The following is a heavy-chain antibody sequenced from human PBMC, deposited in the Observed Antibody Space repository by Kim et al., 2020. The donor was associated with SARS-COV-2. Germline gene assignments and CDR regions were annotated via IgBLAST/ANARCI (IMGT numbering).Heavy chain of an antibody. D-gene: IGHD2-2*02. CDR2: ISAYNGNT. CDR3: ARDPSGYCSSTSCYSWFDP. CDR1: GYTFTSYG. Sequence: ASVKVSCKASGYTFTSYGISWVRQAPGQGLEWMGWISAYNGNTNYAQKLQGRVTMTTDTSTSTAYMELRSLRSDDTAVYYCARDPSGYCSSTSCYSWFDPWGQGTLVHVSS. V-gene: IGHV1-18*01. J-gene: IGHJ5*02.